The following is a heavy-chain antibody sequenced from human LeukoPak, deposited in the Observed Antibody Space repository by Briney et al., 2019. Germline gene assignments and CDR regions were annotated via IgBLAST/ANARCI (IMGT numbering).Heavy chain of an antibody. CDR2: IYPDDSDT. CDR1: GYSFTSYW. J-gene: IGHJ4*02. D-gene: IGHD6-19*01. CDR3: ATSPRSTGWIYYFDY. Sequence: GASLKISCKGSGYSFTSYWIGWVRQMPGKGLEWLGIIYPDDSDTRYSPSFQGQVTISADKSIITVYLQWSSLKASDTDMYYCATSPRSTGWIYYFDYWGQGALVTVSS. V-gene: IGHV5-51*01.